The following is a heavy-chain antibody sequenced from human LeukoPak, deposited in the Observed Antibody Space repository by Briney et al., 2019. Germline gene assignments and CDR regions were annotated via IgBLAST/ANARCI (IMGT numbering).Heavy chain of an antibody. CDR2: ISSSSSYI. V-gene: IGHV3-21*04. Sequence: GGSLRLSCAASGFTFSSYSMNWVRQAPGKGLEWVSSISSSSSYIYYADSVKGRFTISRDNSKNTLYLQMNSLRAEDTAVYYCARMLNYYDSSGYQYYFDYWGQGTLVTVSS. CDR3: ARMLNYYDSSGYQYYFDY. D-gene: IGHD3-22*01. J-gene: IGHJ4*02. CDR1: GFTFSSYS.